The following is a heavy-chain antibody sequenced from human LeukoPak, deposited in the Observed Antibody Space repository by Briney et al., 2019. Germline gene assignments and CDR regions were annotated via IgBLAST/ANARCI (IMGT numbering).Heavy chain of an antibody. CDR3: AKNRAAAGTEAYYYYYYYMDV. CDR1: GFTFSSYG. CDR2: FNWNGCSA. J-gene: IGHJ6*03. V-gene: IGHV3-20*04. D-gene: IGHD6-13*01. Sequence: GGSLRLSCAASGFTFSSYGMSWVPQSPGKGLEWFSCFNWNGCSAGYADSVKGRFTISRDNGKNSLYLQMNSLRAEDTALYYCAKNRAAAGTEAYYYYYYYMDVWGKGTTVTVSS.